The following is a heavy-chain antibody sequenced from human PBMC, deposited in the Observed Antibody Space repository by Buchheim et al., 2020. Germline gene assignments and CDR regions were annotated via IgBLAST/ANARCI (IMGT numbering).Heavy chain of an antibody. Sequence: QVQLVQSGAEVKKPGSSVKVSCKASGGTFSSYAISWVRQAPGQGLEWMGRIIPILGIENYAQKFQGRVTITADKSTSTANMELSSLRSEDTAVYYCARENYYDSSGYYYYYYGMDVWGQGTT. V-gene: IGHV1-69*04. CDR2: IIPILGIE. J-gene: IGHJ6*02. D-gene: IGHD3-22*01. CDR3: ARENYYDSSGYYYYYYGMDV. CDR1: GGTFSSYA.